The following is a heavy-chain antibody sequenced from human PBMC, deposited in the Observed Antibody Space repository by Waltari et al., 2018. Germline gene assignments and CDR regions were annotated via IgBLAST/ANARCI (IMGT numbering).Heavy chain of an antibody. CDR2: ISSTGTT. J-gene: IGHJ5*02. CDR3: ARDLSTPPYNWFDP. V-gene: IGHV4-4*07. Sequence: QLLLQESGPGLVKPSETLFLTCTVPGDSNRSYFLRWIRRPAGKGLEWIALISSTGTTNYNPSLKSRVTMSVDTSRNQFSLRLSSVTAADTAVYYCARDLSTPPYNWFDPWGQGTLVTVSS. CDR1: GDSNRSYF.